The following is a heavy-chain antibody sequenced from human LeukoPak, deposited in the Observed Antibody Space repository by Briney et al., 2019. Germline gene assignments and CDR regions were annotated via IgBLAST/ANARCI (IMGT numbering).Heavy chain of an antibody. CDR2: IIPILGIA. D-gene: IGHD5-18*01. Sequence: ASVKVSCKTSGGTFSSYAISWVRQAPGQGLEWMGRIIPILGIANYAQKFQGRVTITADKSTSTAYMELGSLRSEDTAVYYCARGTDTGYFDYWGQGTLVTVSS. J-gene: IGHJ4*02. CDR3: ARGTDTGYFDY. CDR1: GGTFSSYA. V-gene: IGHV1-69*04.